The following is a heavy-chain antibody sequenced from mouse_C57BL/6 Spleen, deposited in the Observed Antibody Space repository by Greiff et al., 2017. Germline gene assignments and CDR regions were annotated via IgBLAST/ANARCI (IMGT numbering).Heavy chain of an antibody. CDR3: ARRITVVAHFDY. V-gene: IGHV1-69*01. D-gene: IGHD1-1*01. Sequence: QVQLQQPGAELVMPGASVKLSCKASGYTFTSYWMHWVKQRPGQGLEWMGEIDPSDSYTNYNQKFKGKSTLTVDKSSSTAYMQLSSLTSEDSAVYYCARRITVVAHFDYWGQGTTLTVSS. CDR1: GYTFTSYW. CDR2: IDPSDSYT. J-gene: IGHJ2*01.